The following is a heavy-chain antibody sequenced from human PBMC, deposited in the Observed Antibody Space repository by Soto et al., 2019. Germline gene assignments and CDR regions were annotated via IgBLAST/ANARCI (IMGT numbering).Heavy chain of an antibody. Sequence: KSWETLSLTCTVSGGSISSGGYYWSWIRQHPGKGLEWIGYSYYSGSTDYHPSLKTRVTISVDTSKNQFPLKLSSVTAADTAVYYCARAYVWGSYQNWFDPWGQGTLVTVSS. D-gene: IGHD3-16*02. CDR1: GGSISSGGYY. V-gene: IGHV4-31*03. CDR2: SYYSGST. J-gene: IGHJ5*02. CDR3: ARAYVWGSYQNWFDP.